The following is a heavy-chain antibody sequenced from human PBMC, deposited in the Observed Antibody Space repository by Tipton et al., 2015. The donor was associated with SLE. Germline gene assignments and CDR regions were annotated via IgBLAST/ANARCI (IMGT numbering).Heavy chain of an antibody. CDR3: ARDGPGGWLHNPPDY. J-gene: IGHJ4*02. V-gene: IGHV3-33*01. CDR1: GFTFSSFG. D-gene: IGHD5-24*01. Sequence: QVQLVQSGGGVVQPGRSLRLSCAASGFTFSSFGMHWVRQAPGKGLEWVAVILYDGSNKYYADSVKGRFTISRDNSKNTLYLQMNSLRAEDTAVYYCARDGPGGWLHNPPDYWGQGTLVTVSS. CDR2: ILYDGSNK.